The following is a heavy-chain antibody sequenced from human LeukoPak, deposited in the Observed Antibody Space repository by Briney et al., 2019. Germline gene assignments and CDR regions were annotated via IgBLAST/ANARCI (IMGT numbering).Heavy chain of an antibody. CDR3: AREKLSFFDSSGYFDH. CDR2: ISSSGSAI. CDR1: GFTFSSYE. D-gene: IGHD3-22*01. Sequence: GGSLRLSCAASGFTFSSYEMNWVRQAPGKGLEWVSFISSSGSAIHYADSVRGRFTISRDNAKNSLFLQMSRLRAEDTAVYYCAREKLSFFDSSGYFDHWGQGTLVTVST. J-gene: IGHJ4*02. V-gene: IGHV3-48*03.